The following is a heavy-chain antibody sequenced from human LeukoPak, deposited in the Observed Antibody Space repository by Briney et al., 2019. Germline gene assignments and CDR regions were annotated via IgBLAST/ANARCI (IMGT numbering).Heavy chain of an antibody. V-gene: IGHV3-21*01. D-gene: IGHD6-13*01. Sequence: GGSLRLSCAASGFTFSSYSMNWVRQAPGKGLEWVSSISSSSSYIYYADSVKGRFTISRDNAKNSLYPQMNSLRAEDTAVYYCARVGVFSSSWLLHWGQGTLVTVSS. CDR3: ARVGVFSSSWLLH. J-gene: IGHJ1*01. CDR2: ISSSSSYI. CDR1: GFTFSSYS.